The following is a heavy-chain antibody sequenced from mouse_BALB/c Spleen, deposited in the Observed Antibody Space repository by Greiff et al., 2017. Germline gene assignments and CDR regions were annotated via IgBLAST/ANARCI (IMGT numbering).Heavy chain of an antibody. CDR3: ARAYYGSSYEDY. CDR1: GYSITSDYA. J-gene: IGHJ2*01. V-gene: IGHV3-2*02. CDR2: ISYSGST. Sequence: EVQLQQSGPGLVKPSQSLSLTCTVTGYSITSDYAWNWIRQFPGNKLEWMGYISYSGSTSYNPSLKSRISITRDTSKNQFFLQLNSVTTEDTATYYFARAYYGSSYEDYWGQGTTLTVSA. D-gene: IGHD1-1*01.